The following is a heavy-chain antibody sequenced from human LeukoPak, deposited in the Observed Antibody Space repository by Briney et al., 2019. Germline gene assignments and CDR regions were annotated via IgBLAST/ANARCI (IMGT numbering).Heavy chain of an antibody. CDR3: ARDNSSRITIFGVVEYYYYYGMDV. Sequence: PSETLSLTCTVSGGSISSYYWSWIRQPPGKGLEWIGYIYYSGSTNYNPSLKSRVTISVDTSKNQFSLKLSSVTAADTAVYYCARDNSSRITIFGVVEYYYYYGMDVWGQGTTVTVSS. CDR2: IYYSGST. D-gene: IGHD3-3*01. CDR1: GGSISSYY. V-gene: IGHV4-59*01. J-gene: IGHJ6*02.